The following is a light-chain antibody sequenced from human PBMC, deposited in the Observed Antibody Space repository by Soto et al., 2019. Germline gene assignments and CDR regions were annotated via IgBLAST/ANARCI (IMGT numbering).Light chain of an antibody. J-gene: IGLJ1*01. Sequence: QSALTQPASVSGSPGQSITISCTGTSSNVGSYKLVSWYQQHPGKAPKLMIFEVNKRHSGVFNRFSGSKSGNTASLTISGRKVEDEADYYCCSTGGSPTDVFGTGTKVTVL. CDR1: SSNVGSYKL. CDR3: CSTGGSPTDV. CDR2: EVN. V-gene: IGLV2-23*02.